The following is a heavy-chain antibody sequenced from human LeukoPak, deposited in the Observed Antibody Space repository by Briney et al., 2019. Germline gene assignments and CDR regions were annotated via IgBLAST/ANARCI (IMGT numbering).Heavy chain of an antibody. V-gene: IGHV4-38-2*02. J-gene: IGHJ5*02. CDR2: IYHSGST. D-gene: IGHD5-12*01. CDR3: AREVVATFPLGGWFDP. CDR1: GYSISSGYY. Sequence: SETLSLTCTVSGYSISSGYYRGWIRQPPGKGLEWIGSIYHSGSTYYNPSLKSRVTISVDTSKNQFSLKLSSVTAADTAVYYCAREVVATFPLGGWFDPWGQGTLVTVSS.